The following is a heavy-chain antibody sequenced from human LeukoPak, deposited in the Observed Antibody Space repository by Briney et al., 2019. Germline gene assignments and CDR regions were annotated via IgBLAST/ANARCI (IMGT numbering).Heavy chain of an antibody. Sequence: PGGSLRLSCTASGFTFSSYAMHWVRQAPGKGLEWVAFTRYDGSNEYYADSVKGRFTIFRDNSENTVYLQMNSLRAEDTAVYYCAKSGLDIVVVPAFWGQGTLVTVSS. V-gene: IGHV3-30*02. J-gene: IGHJ4*02. D-gene: IGHD2-2*01. CDR2: TRYDGSNE. CDR3: AKSGLDIVVVPAF. CDR1: GFTFSSYA.